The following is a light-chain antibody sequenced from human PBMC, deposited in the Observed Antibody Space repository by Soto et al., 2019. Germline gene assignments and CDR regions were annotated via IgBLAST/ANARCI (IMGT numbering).Light chain of an antibody. CDR3: AAGDDSLRAVV. V-gene: IGLV1-44*01. J-gene: IGLJ2*01. CDR1: RPNIGSNL. CDR2: RNH. Sequence: QSVLTQSPSVSVTPGQRVTISCSGSRPNIGSNLVSWYQQLPGTAPTLLIWRNHQRPSGVPDRFSGSKSGTSASLAISGPHAEDEGYYYCAAGDDSLRAVVFGGGTKLTVL.